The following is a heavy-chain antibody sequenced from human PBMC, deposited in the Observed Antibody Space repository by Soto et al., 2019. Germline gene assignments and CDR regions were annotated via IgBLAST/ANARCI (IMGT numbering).Heavy chain of an antibody. D-gene: IGHD4-17*01. CDR2: ISGGGEST. Sequence: GGSLILSCAVSGFTSNRYAMSWVRHAPGKGLEWVSGISGGGESTYYADSVKGRFTTSGDSSRTIVYLQMNSLRPDDTAVYYCATWHLREHAYDIWGQGTAVTVSS. V-gene: IGHV3-23*01. CDR1: GFTSNRYA. CDR3: ATWHLREHAYDI. J-gene: IGHJ3*02.